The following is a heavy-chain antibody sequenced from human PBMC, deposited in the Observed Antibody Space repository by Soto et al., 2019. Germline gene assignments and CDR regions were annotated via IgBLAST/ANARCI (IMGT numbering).Heavy chain of an antibody. J-gene: IGHJ6*02. CDR3: GRSTILLGVRELLGRNLGSGMDV. V-gene: IGHV4-34*01. D-gene: IGHD3-3*01. Sequence: QVQLQQWGAGLLKPSETLSLTCAVYGGSFSGYYWSWIRQPPGKGLEWIGEINHSRSTNYNPARKSRVTIYVDTSKNQFSLKLSSVTAADAAVYYCGRSTILLGVRELLGRNLGSGMDVWGQGTTVTVSS. CDR2: INHSRST. CDR1: GGSFSGYY.